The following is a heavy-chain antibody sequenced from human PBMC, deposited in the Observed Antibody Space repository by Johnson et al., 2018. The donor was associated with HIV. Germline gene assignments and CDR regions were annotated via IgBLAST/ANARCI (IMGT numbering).Heavy chain of an antibody. CDR2: ISSSGGTI. CDR1: GFTFSDYY. J-gene: IGHJ3*02. D-gene: IGHD3-3*01. CDR3: ARDCNNYDFWSGYVDDAFDI. Sequence: QMQLVESGGGVVQPGGSLRLSCAASGFTFSDYYMSWIRQAPGKGLEWVSYISSSGGTICYADSVKGRFTISRDNSKNTLYLQMNSLRAEETAVYYCARDCNNYDFWSGYVDDAFDIWGQGTMVTVSS. V-gene: IGHV3-11*01.